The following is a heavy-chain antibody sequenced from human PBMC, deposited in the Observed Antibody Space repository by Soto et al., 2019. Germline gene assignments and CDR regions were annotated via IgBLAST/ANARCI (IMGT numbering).Heavy chain of an antibody. J-gene: IGHJ4*02. CDR3: AKTIVAASGYYFDH. CDR1: GFSFGDSD. CDR2: ISGGSSYT. V-gene: IGHV3-11*06. D-gene: IGHD2-21*01. Sequence: QVQLVESGGGLVKPGGSLRLACAASGFSFGDSDMSWVRQAPGKGLEWLSYISGGSSYTNYADSVKGRFTISRDNAKRSLYLEMNSLRADDTAVYYCAKTIVAASGYYFDHWGQGNLVTVSS.